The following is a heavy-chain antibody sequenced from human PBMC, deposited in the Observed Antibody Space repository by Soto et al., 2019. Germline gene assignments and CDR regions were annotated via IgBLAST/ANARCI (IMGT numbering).Heavy chain of an antibody. Sequence: EVQLVESGGGLVKPGGSLRLSCAASGFTFSSYSMNWVRQAPGKGLEWVSSISSSSSYIYYADSVKGRFTISRDNAKNSLYLQMNSLRAEDTAVYYCARGGYSSSYHFDYWGQGTLVTVSS. J-gene: IGHJ4*02. CDR1: GFTFSSYS. CDR2: ISSSSSYI. CDR3: ARGGYSSSYHFDY. D-gene: IGHD6-6*01. V-gene: IGHV3-21*01.